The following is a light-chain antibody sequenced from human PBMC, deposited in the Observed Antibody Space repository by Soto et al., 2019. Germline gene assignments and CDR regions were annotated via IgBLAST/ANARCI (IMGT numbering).Light chain of an antibody. V-gene: IGKV3-15*01. J-gene: IGKJ2*01. CDR1: QSVNNN. CDR3: QQYDNWPYP. CDR2: GAS. Sequence: EIVMTHSPATLSVSPVERATLSCRASQSVNNNLACYQQKPGQAPRLLLYGASTRATAIPARFSGSGSGTEFTLNISSLKSEDFEVYFYQQYDNWPYPFGQGTQLEIK.